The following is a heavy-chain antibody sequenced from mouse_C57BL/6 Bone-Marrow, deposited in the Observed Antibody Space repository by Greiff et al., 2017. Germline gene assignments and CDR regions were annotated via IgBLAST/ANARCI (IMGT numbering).Heavy chain of an antibody. Sequence: VQLQQSGAELVKPGASVKMSCKASGYTFTSYWITWVKQRPGQGLEWIGDIYPGSGSTNYNEKFKSKATLTVDKSSSTAYMQLSSLTSEDSAVYYCARQLGHVGFAYWGQGTLVTVSA. CDR3: ARQLGHVGFAY. V-gene: IGHV1-55*01. CDR2: IYPGSGST. CDR1: GYTFTSYW. D-gene: IGHD3-1*01. J-gene: IGHJ3*01.